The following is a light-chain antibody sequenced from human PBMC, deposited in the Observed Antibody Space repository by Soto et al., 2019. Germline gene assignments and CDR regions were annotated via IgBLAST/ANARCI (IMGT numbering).Light chain of an antibody. Sequence: EIGVTQSPLSLPVILGEPASISCRSSQSLLRSNGFNYLDWYLQRPGQSTQLLIYMASSRASGVPDRFSGSGSGTDFTLTITRVEAEDVGIYYCMQAVQTPWSFGQGTKVDIK. J-gene: IGKJ1*01. V-gene: IGKV2-28*01. CDR3: MQAVQTPWS. CDR1: QSLLRSNGFNY. CDR2: MAS.